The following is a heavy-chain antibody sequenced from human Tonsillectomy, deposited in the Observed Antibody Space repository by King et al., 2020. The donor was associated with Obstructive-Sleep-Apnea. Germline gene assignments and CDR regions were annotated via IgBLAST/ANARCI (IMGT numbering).Heavy chain of an antibody. D-gene: IGHD4-17*01. CDR3: ARHRGVEDYGDYGDYFDY. CDR2: MYYSGNT. CDR1: GGSINNYY. V-gene: IGHV4-59*08. Sequence: QLQESGPGLVKPSETLSLTCSVSGGSINNYYWSWIRQPPGKGLEWIGYMYYSGNTNFNPSLKSRVTISADTSKIQSSLRLSSVTAADTAVYYCARHRGVEDYGDYGDYFDYWGQGTLVTVSS. J-gene: IGHJ4*02.